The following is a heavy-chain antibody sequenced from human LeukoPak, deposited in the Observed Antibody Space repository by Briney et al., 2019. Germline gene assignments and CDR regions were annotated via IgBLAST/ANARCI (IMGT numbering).Heavy chain of an antibody. CDR2: IVVGSGNT. Sequence: SVKVSCKASGFIFSNSAIQWVRQARGHRLEWMGWIVVGSGNTNYAQKFQERVTITRDMSTSTAYMELSSLRTEDTAVYYCAADDLAHGYWGQGTLVTVSS. CDR1: GFIFSNSA. CDR3: AADDLAHGY. V-gene: IGHV1-58*02. J-gene: IGHJ4*02.